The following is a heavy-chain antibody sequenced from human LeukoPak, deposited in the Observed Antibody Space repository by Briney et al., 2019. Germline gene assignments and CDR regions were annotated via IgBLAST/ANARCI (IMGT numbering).Heavy chain of an antibody. D-gene: IGHD3-9*01. V-gene: IGHV4-59*10. CDR3: ARHNGFDRGYYYYMDV. J-gene: IGHJ6*03. CDR1: GGSFSGYY. CDR2: IYSSGIT. Sequence: PSETLSLTCAVYGGSFSGYYWSWIRQPAGKGLEWIGRIYSSGITTYNPSLKSRVTISVDKSKNQFSLKLTSVTAADTAVYCCARHNGFDRGYYYYMDVWGKGTTVTVSS.